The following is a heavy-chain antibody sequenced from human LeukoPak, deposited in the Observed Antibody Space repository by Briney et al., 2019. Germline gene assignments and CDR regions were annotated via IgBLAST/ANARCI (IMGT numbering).Heavy chain of an antibody. D-gene: IGHD3-10*01. CDR3: TRAGSGSSYDS. V-gene: IGHV3-74*01. CDR2: INSDGTST. Sequence: GGSLRLSCAASGFXFSSSWMHWVRQAPGKGLVWVSLINSDGTSTIYADSVKGRFTISRDTAKNTLYLEMNRLRADDTAVYYCTRAGSGSSYDSWGQGTLVTVSS. CDR1: GFXFSSSW. J-gene: IGHJ4*02.